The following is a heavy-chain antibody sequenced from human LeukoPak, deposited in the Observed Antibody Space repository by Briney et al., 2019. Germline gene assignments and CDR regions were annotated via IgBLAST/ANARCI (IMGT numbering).Heavy chain of an antibody. CDR1: GFTFDDYA. J-gene: IGHJ4*02. V-gene: IGHV3-9*03. Sequence: GRSLRLSCAASGFTFDDYAMHWVRQAPGKGQEWVSGISWNSGSIGYADSVKGRFTISRDNAKNSLYLQMNSLRAEDMALYYCAKSGSGSYYSHYFDYWGQGTLVTVSS. CDR2: ISWNSGSI. D-gene: IGHD3-10*01. CDR3: AKSGSGSYYSHYFDY.